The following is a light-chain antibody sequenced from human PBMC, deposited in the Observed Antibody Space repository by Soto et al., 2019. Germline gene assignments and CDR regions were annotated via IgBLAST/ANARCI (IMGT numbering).Light chain of an antibody. Sequence: QAVVTQPPSLAGAPGQNIIISCTGGGSNIGAGFDVHWYQQLPGTAPKLLIYGNTNRPSGVPDRFSGSKSGTSASLVITGLQADDEVDYYCQSYDTGLSGPVVFGGGTKLTVL. CDR1: GSNIGAGFD. V-gene: IGLV1-40*01. CDR2: GNT. J-gene: IGLJ2*01. CDR3: QSYDTGLSGPVV.